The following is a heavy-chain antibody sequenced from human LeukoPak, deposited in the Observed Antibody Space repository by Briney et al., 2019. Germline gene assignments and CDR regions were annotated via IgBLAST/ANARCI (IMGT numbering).Heavy chain of an antibody. CDR1: GFTFSTYA. CDR2: IGGSGGDT. J-gene: IGHJ4*02. Sequence: GGSLRLSCAASGFTFSTYAMTWVRQAPGKGLEWVSVIGGSGGDTYYADSVKGRFTISRDNSKNRLYLRMNSLRAEDTALYYCAKDFVVVPGLVNYFDSWGQGTLVTVSS. D-gene: IGHD2-2*01. V-gene: IGHV3-23*01. CDR3: AKDFVVVPGLVNYFDS.